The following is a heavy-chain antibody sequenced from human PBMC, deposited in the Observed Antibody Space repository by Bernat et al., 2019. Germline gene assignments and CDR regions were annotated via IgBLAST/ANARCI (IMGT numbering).Heavy chain of an antibody. CDR2: ISSNGGST. CDR3: AREGGGYNYLYYFDY. Sequence: EVHLVESGGGLVKPGGSLRLSCAASGFTFSSYAMHWVRQAPGKGLEYVSAISSNGGSTYYANSVKGRFTISRDNSKNTLYLQMGSLRAEDMAVYYCAREGGGYNYLYYFDYWGQGTLVTVSS. V-gene: IGHV3-64*01. CDR1: GFTFSSYA. J-gene: IGHJ4*02. D-gene: IGHD5-24*01.